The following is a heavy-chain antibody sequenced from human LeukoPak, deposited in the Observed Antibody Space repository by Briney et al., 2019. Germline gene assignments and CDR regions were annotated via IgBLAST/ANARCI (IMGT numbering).Heavy chain of an antibody. J-gene: IGHJ3*02. CDR1: GGTFSSYA. CDR3: ARWIAAAGTGAFDI. V-gene: IGHV1-69*04. D-gene: IGHD6-13*01. Sequence: SVKVSCKASGGTFSSYAISWVRQAPGQGLEWMGRIIPILGIANYAQKFQGRVTITADKSTSTAYMELSSLGSEDTAVYYCARWIAAAGTGAFDIWGQGTMVTVSS. CDR2: IIPILGIA.